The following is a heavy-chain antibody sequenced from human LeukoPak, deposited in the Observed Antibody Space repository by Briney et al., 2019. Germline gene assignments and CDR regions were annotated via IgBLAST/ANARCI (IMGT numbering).Heavy chain of an antibody. CDR1: GFTFSSYG. D-gene: IGHD2-2*01. V-gene: IGHV3-30*02. J-gene: IGHJ4*02. CDR2: IRYDGSNK. CDR3: ADCARERSSSSCHGEY. Sequence: GGSLRLSCAASGFTFSSYGMHWVRQAPAKGQEGVAFIRYDGSNKYYADSVKGRFTISRDNSKNTLYLQMNSQRADDTAVYYCADCARERSSSSCHGEYWGQGTLVTVSS.